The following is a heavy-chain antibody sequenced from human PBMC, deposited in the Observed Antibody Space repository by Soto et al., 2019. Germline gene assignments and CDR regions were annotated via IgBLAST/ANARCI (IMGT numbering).Heavy chain of an antibody. CDR3: TGNQQSHYYNGMDV. CDR2: IIPIFGTA. D-gene: IGHD2-2*01. V-gene: IGHV1-69*12. J-gene: IGHJ6*02. CDR1: GGTFSSYA. Sequence: QVQLVQSGAEVNKPGSSVKVSCKASGGTFSSYAISWVRQAPGQGLGWMGGIIPIFGTANYAQKFQGRVTITADESTSSAYMELSSLRSEDTAVYYCTGNQQSHYYNGMDVWGQGTTITVSS.